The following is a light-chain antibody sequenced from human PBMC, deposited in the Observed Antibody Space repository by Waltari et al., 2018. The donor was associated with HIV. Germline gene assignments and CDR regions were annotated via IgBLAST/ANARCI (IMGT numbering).Light chain of an antibody. CDR2: DND. V-gene: IGLV1-51*01. Sequence: QSVLTQPPSVSAAPGQKVTISCSGNRSNIGNNYVSWYQQVPGTAPKLLIYDNDNRPSGIPDRFSASKSGTSATLGITGRQTGDEADYYCGTWDSSLSAGVFGGGTKLTVL. J-gene: IGLJ2*01. CDR1: RSNIGNNY. CDR3: GTWDSSLSAGV.